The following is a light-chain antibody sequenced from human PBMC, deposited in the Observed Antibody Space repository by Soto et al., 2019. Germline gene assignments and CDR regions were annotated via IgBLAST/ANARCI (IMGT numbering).Light chain of an antibody. CDR2: AAS. Sequence: DIQMTQSPSSVSASVGDTVTITCRASQAVSTWLAWYQQKPGGAPKLLIYAASTLQSGVPSRFSGSGSGTDFTLTIRSLQPEDFAAYYCQQSYSTPLTFGG. CDR3: QQSYSTPLT. J-gene: IGKJ4*01. CDR1: QAVSTW. V-gene: IGKV1-12*01.